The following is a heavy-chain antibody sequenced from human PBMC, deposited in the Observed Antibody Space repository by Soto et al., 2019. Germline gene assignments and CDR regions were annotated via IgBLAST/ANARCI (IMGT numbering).Heavy chain of an antibody. D-gene: IGHD1-26*01. CDR3: ASDLVGASDSYGLDV. CDR1: GFTFSNYG. CDR2: IWHDGNNK. Sequence: GGSLRLSCAASGFTFSNYGMHWVRQAPGKGLEWVAIIWHDGNNKYYADSVRGRFIISRDNSKNRLYLQMNSLRAEDTAVYYCASDLVGASDSYGLDVWGQGTPVTVYS. V-gene: IGHV3-33*01. J-gene: IGHJ6*02.